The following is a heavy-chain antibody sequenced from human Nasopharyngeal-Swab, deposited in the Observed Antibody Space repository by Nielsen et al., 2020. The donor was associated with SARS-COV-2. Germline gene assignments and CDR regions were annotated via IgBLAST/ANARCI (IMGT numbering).Heavy chain of an antibody. CDR2: IYSGGAT. V-gene: IGHV3-53*01. D-gene: IGHD6-19*01. CDR1: GFTVSSNY. Sequence: GGSLRLSCAASGFTVSSNYMSWVRQAPGKGLEWVSLIYSGGATYYADSVKGRFTISRDNSKNTLYLQMNSLRVEDTAVYYCARDKGGAVAGTFDYWGQGTLVTVSS. J-gene: IGHJ4*02. CDR3: ARDKGGAVAGTFDY.